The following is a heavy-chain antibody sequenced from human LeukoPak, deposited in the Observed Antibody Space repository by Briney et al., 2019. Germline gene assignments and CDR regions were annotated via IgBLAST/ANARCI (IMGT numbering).Heavy chain of an antibody. CDR1: GFTFTKCA. D-gene: IGHD5-24*01. CDR3: ARDGYNYFDY. Sequence: GGSLRLSCVASGFTFTKCAMSWIRQAPGKGLEWVAIITATGDTAYYADSVKGRFTISRGNSRNTVYMQMDSLRAEDTAVYYCARDGYNYFDYWGQGILVTVSS. CDR2: ITATGDTA. J-gene: IGHJ4*02. V-gene: IGHV3-23*01.